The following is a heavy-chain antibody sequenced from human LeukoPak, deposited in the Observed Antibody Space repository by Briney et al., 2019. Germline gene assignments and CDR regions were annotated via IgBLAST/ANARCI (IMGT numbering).Heavy chain of an antibody. CDR2: ITGSGGNT. V-gene: IGHV3-23*01. J-gene: IGHJ4*02. CDR3: AKGLFSAGRLDY. Sequence: GGSLRLSCAASGFAFASFALSWVRQAPGKGLEWVSTITGSGGNTYYADSVKGRFTVSRDNSKNTLYLQMNSLRGEDTAVYYCAKGLFSAGRLDYWGQGTLVTVSS. CDR1: GFAFASFA.